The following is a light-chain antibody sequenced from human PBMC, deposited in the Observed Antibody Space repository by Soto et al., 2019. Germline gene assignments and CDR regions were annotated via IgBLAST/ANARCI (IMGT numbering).Light chain of an antibody. J-gene: IGLJ1*01. CDR1: SSDIGSNS. V-gene: IGLV1-44*01. CDR2: AND. CDR3: QSYDSSLGGNYV. Sequence: QSVLTQPPSASRTPGQRVTIPCSGSSSDIGSNSVNWYQQLPGAAPRLLIYANDHRPSGVPDRFSASKSGTSASLAISGVRSEDEAFYYCQSYDSSLGGNYVFGTGTKVTVL.